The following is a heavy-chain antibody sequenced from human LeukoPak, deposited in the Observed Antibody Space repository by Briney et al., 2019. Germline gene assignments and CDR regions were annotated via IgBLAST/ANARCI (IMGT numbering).Heavy chain of an antibody. CDR3: ARHPYYYDSSGSYMDV. CDR2: IYYSGST. V-gene: IGHV4-59*08. J-gene: IGHJ6*03. Sequence: PSETLSLTCTVSGGSISSDYWSWIRQPPGKGLEWIGYIYYSGSTNYNPSLKSRVTISVDTSKNQFSLKLSSVTAADTAVYYCARHPYYYDSSGSYMDVWGKGTTVTVSS. CDR1: GGSISSDY. D-gene: IGHD3-22*01.